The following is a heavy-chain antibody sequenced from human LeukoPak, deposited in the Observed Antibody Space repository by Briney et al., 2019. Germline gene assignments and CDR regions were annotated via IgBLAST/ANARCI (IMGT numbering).Heavy chain of an antibody. J-gene: IGHJ4*02. CDR2: IIPIFGTA. Sequence: GASVKVSCKASGGTFRTYAISWVRQAPGQGLEWMGGIIPIFGTANYAQKFQGRVTITADESTSTAYMELSSLRSEDTAVYYCARAHGYCSAGSCYSNYDYWGQGTLVTVSS. CDR1: GGTFRTYA. D-gene: IGHD2-15*01. CDR3: ARAHGYCSAGSCYSNYDY. V-gene: IGHV1-69*13.